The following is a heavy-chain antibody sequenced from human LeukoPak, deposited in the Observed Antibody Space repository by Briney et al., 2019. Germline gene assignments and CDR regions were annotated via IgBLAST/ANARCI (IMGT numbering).Heavy chain of an antibody. D-gene: IGHD1-20*01. CDR3: ARAAYNWN. CDR2: IDPSGTAL. J-gene: IGHJ4*02. V-gene: IGHV3-11*01. Sequence: GGSLRLSCAASGFTIRDYVMSWVRQAPGKGLEWVSYIDPSGTALYYADSVKGRFTVSRDNGKNSLSLQLGSLRAEDTALYYCARAAYNWNWGQGTLVTVSS. CDR1: GFTIRDYV.